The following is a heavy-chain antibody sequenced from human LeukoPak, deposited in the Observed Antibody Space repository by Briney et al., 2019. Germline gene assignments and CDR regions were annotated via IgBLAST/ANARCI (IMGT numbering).Heavy chain of an antibody. J-gene: IGHJ3*02. CDR2: IKSKADGGTT. CDR3: TTEYEGSGSAFDI. D-gene: IGHD1-26*01. V-gene: IGHV3-15*01. Sequence: GGSLRLSCAASGFTFSTYAMSWVRQAPGKGLEWVGRIKSKADGGTTDYAAPVKGRFTISRDNSKNTLQMNSLKTEDTAVYYCTTEYEGSGSAFDIWGQGTMVTVSS. CDR1: GFTFSTYA.